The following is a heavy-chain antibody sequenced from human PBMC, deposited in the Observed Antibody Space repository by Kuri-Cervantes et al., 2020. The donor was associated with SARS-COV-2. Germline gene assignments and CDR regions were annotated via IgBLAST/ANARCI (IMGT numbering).Heavy chain of an antibody. CDR3: ASFLRQSTTVVD. J-gene: IGHJ4*02. V-gene: IGHV3-23*01. D-gene: IGHD4-23*01. CDR1: GFTFISYA. Sequence: GESLKISCAASGFTFISYAMTWVRQAPGKGLGWVSGISGSGAITYYADSVKGRFTISRDKSKNTLFLQMNSLRAEDTAVYYCASFLRQSTTVVDWGQGTLVTVSS. CDR2: ISGSGAIT.